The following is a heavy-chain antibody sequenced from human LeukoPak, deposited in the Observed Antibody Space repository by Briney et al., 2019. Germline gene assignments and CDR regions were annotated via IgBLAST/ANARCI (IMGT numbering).Heavy chain of an antibody. CDR3: VGRYSGSYYDDY. CDR2: ISAYNGNT. V-gene: IGHV1-18*01. D-gene: IGHD1-26*01. CDR1: GYTFTSYG. Sequence: ASVKVSCKASGYTFTSYGISWVRQAPGQGLEWMGWISAYNGNTNYAQKFQGRVTMTRDTSISTAYMELSRLRSDDTAVYYCVGRYSGSYYDDYWGQGTLVTVSS. J-gene: IGHJ4*02.